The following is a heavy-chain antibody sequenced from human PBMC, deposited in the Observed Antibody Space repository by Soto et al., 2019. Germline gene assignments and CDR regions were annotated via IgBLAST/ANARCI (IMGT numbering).Heavy chain of an antibody. D-gene: IGHD2-8*01. V-gene: IGHV3-23*05. J-gene: IGHJ4*02. Sequence: EVQLLDSGGGLVQPGGSMTLSCAASGFSFRDYTMSWVRHAPGKVLDCISVILSNFNTYYTDSVRGRFTISRDTSKNTLYLEMNSLRAEDTAIYYCARRVNGYFDYWGQGALVTVSS. CDR3: ARRVNGYFDY. CDR1: GFSFRDYT. CDR2: ILSNFNT.